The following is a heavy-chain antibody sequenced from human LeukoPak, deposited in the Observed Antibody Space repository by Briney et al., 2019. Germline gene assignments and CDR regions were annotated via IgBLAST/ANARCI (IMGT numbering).Heavy chain of an antibody. CDR2: ISAYNGNT. D-gene: IGHD2-2*02. Sequence: GASVKVSCKASGYTFTSYYMHWVRQAPGQGLEWMGWISAYNGNTDYAQKLQGRVTMTTDTSTSTAYMELRSLRSDDTAVYYCARDEEGIVVVPAAINAFDIWGQGTMVTVSS. CDR3: ARDEEGIVVVPAAINAFDI. V-gene: IGHV1-18*04. CDR1: GYTFTSYY. J-gene: IGHJ3*02.